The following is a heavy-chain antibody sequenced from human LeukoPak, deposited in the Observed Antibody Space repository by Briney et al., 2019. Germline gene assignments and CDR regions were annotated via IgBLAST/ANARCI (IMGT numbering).Heavy chain of an antibody. J-gene: IGHJ3*02. CDR2: ISWNSGSI. CDR1: GFTFDDYA. Sequence: GRSLRLSCAASGFTFDDYAMHWVRQAPGKDLEWVSGISWNSGSIGYADSVKGRFTISRDNAKNSLYLQMNSLRAEDTALYYCAKDRSSSGYYGGWGLSRAFDIWGQGTMVTVSS. D-gene: IGHD3-22*01. V-gene: IGHV3-9*01. CDR3: AKDRSSSGYYGGWGLSRAFDI.